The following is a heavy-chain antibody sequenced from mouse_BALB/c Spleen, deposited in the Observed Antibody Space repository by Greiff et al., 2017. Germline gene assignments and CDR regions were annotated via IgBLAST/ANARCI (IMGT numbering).Heavy chain of an antibody. CDR1: GFNIKDYY. J-gene: IGHJ4*01. Sequence: EVQLQQSGAELVRSGASVKLSCTASGFNIKDYYMHWVKQRPEQGLEWIGWIDPENGDTEYAPKFQGKATMTADTSSNTAYLQLSSLTSEDTAVYYCNFDYSYAMDYWGQGTSVTVSS. V-gene: IGHV14-4*02. D-gene: IGHD2-4*01. CDR3: NFDYSYAMDY. CDR2: IDPENGDT.